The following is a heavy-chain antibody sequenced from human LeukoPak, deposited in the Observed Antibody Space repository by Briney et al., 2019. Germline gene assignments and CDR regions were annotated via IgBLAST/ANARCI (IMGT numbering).Heavy chain of an antibody. Sequence: GASVKVSYKASGYTFTTYGITWVRQAPGQGLEWMGWISAYNGNTHYAQNLQGRVTMTTDTSTSTAYMELRGLRSDDTAVYYCARDLDILTAYYSGYWGQGTLVTVSS. V-gene: IGHV1-18*04. CDR2: ISAYNGNT. CDR1: GYTFTTYG. J-gene: IGHJ4*02. D-gene: IGHD3-9*01. CDR3: ARDLDILTAYYSGY.